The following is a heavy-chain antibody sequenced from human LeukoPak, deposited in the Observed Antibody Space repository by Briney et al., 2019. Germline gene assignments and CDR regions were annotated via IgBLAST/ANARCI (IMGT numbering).Heavy chain of an antibody. J-gene: IGHJ6*03. CDR3: ARHFAFSYYYMDV. Sequence: SETLSLTCTVSGDSISSFYWSWIRQPPGKGLEWIGHVYYSGSTNYNPSLKSRVTISVDTSKNQFSLKLSSVTAADTAVYYCARHFAFSYYYMDVWGKGTTVTVSS. CDR2: VYYSGST. CDR1: GDSISSFY. V-gene: IGHV4-59*08.